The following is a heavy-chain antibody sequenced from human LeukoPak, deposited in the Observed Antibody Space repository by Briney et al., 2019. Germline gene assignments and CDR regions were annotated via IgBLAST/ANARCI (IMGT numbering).Heavy chain of an antibody. J-gene: IGHJ4*02. CDR2: IIPVFGTV. CDR1: GDNFNNYV. D-gene: IGHD6-13*01. V-gene: IGHV1-69*13. Sequence: SVKVSSKASGDNFNNYVISWVRQAPGQGLEWMGGIIPVFGTVKYSQKFQGRVTITADEPTSTAYMQLDSLESSDTALYFCEAAGGSNWYIYWGQGTLVSVSS. CDR3: EAAGGSNWYIY.